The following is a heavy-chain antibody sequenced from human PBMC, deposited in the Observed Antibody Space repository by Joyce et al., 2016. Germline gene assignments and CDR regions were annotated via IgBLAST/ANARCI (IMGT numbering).Heavy chain of an antibody. Sequence: QVQLVESGGGVVQPGRSLRLSCAASGFTFSTHGMHWVRQAPGKGLEWVAFIWYDGTNEYYGDSVKGRFTISRDNSKNTLYLQMNSLRAEDTAVYYCAREVITADAYFDYWGQGTLVTVSS. CDR1: GFTFSTHG. CDR2: IWYDGTNE. CDR3: AREVITADAYFDY. D-gene: IGHD6-13*01. J-gene: IGHJ4*02. V-gene: IGHV3-33*01.